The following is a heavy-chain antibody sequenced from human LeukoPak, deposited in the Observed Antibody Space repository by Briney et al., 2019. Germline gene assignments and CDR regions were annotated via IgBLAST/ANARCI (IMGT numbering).Heavy chain of an antibody. J-gene: IGHJ4*02. Sequence: GGSLRLSCAASGFTFSSYAMNWVRQAPGKGLKWVPTISGSGGSTYSADSVKGRFTISRDNSKSTLYLQMNSLRAEDTAIYYCAKTFPYYDSSSRYFDYWGQGTLVTVSS. CDR1: GFTFSSYA. V-gene: IGHV3-23*01. CDR2: ISGSGGST. D-gene: IGHD3-22*01. CDR3: AKTFPYYDSSSRYFDY.